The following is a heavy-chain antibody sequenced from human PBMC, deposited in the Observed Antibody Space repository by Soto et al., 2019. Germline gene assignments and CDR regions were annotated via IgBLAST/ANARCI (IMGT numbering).Heavy chain of an antibody. J-gene: IGHJ3*02. CDR1: GFTFSGHW. V-gene: IGHV3-74*03. D-gene: IGHD2-2*01. CDR2: INTDGGSS. CDR3: AREAGYCSRTSCYRRAFDT. Sequence: EVQLVESGGDLVQPGGSLRLSCAASGFTFSGHWMHWVRQVPGKGLEWVSRINTDGGSSAYADSVKGRFTISRDNAKNTLYLQMXGLRAEDTAVYYCAREAGYCSRTSCYRRAFDTWGQGTTVTVSS.